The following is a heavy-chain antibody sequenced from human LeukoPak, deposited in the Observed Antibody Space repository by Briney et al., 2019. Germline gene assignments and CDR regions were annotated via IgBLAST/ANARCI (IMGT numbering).Heavy chain of an antibody. CDR1: GFTVSSNY. Sequence: PGGSLRLSCAASGFTVSSNYMSWVRQAPGKGLEWVSVIYSGGSTYYADSVKGRFTISRDNSKNTLYLQMKSLRVEDTAIYYCARGGVVESGVDYWGQGTLVTVSS. D-gene: IGHD1-26*01. V-gene: IGHV3-53*01. CDR3: ARGGVVESGVDY. J-gene: IGHJ4*02. CDR2: IYSGGST.